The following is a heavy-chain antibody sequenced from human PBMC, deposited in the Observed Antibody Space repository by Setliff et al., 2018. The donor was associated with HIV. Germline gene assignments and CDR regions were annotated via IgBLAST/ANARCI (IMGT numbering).Heavy chain of an antibody. CDR1: GYTFTGCY. V-gene: IGHV1-2*02. CDR3: ARGGALSGFFFPNWLDP. D-gene: IGHD6-19*01. J-gene: IGHJ5*02. CDR2: INPHSGNT. Sequence: VASVKVSCKASGYTFTGCYMHWVRLAPGLGLEWMGWINPHSGNTDFAQRFQGRITMTRDTSINTVYMDLSRLTSDDTGIYYCARGGALSGFFFPNWLDPWGQGTLVTVSS.